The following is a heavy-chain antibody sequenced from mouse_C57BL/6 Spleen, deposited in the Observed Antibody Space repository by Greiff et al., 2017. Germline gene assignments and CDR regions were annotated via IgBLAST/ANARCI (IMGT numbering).Heavy chain of an antibody. J-gene: IGHJ4*01. V-gene: IGHV2-2*01. CDR1: GFSLTSYG. D-gene: IGHD3-2*02. CDR2: IWSGGST. CDR3: ARTSDYYYAMGY. Sequence: VQLVESGPGLVQPSQCLSISCTVSGFSLTSYGVHWVRQSPGKGLEWLGVIWSGGSTDYNAAFISRLSISKDNAKNQVFFKMNSLQADDTAIYYCARTSDYYYAMGYWGQGTSVTVSS.